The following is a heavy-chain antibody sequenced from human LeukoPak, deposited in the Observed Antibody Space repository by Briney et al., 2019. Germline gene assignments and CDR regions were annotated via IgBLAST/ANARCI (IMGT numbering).Heavy chain of an antibody. Sequence: GGSLRLSCVGSGFTFGIHGMNWVRQAPGKGLEWVSYISSSGSTIYYADSVKGRFTISRDNAKDSLYLQMNSLRAEDTAVYYCARAWGNIDYWGQGTLVTVSS. V-gene: IGHV3-48*04. D-gene: IGHD3-16*01. J-gene: IGHJ4*02. CDR3: ARAWGNIDY. CDR2: ISSSGSTI. CDR1: GFTFGIHG.